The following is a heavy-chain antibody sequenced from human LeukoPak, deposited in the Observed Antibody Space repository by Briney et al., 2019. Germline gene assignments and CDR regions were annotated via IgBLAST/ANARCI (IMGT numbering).Heavy chain of an antibody. V-gene: IGHV3-23*01. CDR3: TRRPVAANPNWFDP. D-gene: IGHD6-19*01. J-gene: IGHJ5*02. CDR2: ISGNGGAI. CDR1: GFTFSSYA. Sequence: GGSLRLSCAASGFTFSSYAMSWVRQAPGKGLEWVSVISGNGGAIYYADSVKGRFTISRDNSKNTLYLQMNSLMAEDTAVYYCTRRPVAANPNWFDPWGQGTLVTVSS.